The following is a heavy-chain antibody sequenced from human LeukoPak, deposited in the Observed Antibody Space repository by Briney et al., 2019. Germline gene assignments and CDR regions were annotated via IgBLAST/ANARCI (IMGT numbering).Heavy chain of an antibody. D-gene: IGHD6-19*01. V-gene: IGHV3-23*01. CDR2: ISGSGGST. CDR1: GFTFSSYA. CDR3: AGGQWLSHYYYYYYMDV. Sequence: GGSLRLSCAASGFTFSSYAMSWVRQAPGKGLEWVSAISGSGGSTYYADSVKGRFTISRDNSKNTLYLQMNSLRAEDTAVYYCAGGQWLSHYYYYYYMDVWGKGTTVTISS. J-gene: IGHJ6*03.